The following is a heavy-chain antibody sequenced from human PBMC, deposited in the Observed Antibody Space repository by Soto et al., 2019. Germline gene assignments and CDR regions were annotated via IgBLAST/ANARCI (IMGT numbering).Heavy chain of an antibody. CDR1: GGSISSGDYY. CDR3: ARVAGFGATTIAY. D-gene: IGHD3-10*01. J-gene: IGHJ4*02. Sequence: QVQLQESGPGLVKPSQTLSLTCTVSGGSISSGDYYWSWIRQPPGKGLEWIGYIYYSGSTYYHPSLKCRVTISVDTSKNQFSLKLSSVTAADTAVYYCARVAGFGATTIAYWGQGTLVTVSS. CDR2: IYYSGST. V-gene: IGHV4-30-4*01.